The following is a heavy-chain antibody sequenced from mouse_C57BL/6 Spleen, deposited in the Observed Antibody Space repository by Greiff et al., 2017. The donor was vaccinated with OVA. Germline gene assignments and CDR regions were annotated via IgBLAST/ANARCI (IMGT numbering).Heavy chain of an antibody. CDR3: ARKLSSSYYFDY. D-gene: IGHD1-1*01. CDR2: IDPSDSYT. Sequence: QVQLKQPGAELVMPGASVKLSCKASGYTFTSYWMHWVKQRPGQGLEWIGEIDPSDSYTNYNQKFKGKSTLTVDKSSSTAYMQLSSLTSEDSAVYYCARKLSSSYYFDYWGQGTTLTVSS. V-gene: IGHV1-69*01. J-gene: IGHJ2*01. CDR1: GYTFTSYW.